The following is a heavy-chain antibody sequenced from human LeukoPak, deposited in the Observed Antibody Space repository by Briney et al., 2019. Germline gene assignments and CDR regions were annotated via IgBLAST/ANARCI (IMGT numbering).Heavy chain of an antibody. J-gene: IGHJ4*02. CDR1: GFTFSNYA. V-gene: IGHV3-64D*06. CDR2: ISTTGGST. CDR3: VTGIAVAAFDS. D-gene: IGHD6-19*01. Sequence: GGSLRLSCSASGFTFSNYAMHWVRQSPGKGPEYVSAISTTGGSTYYADSVKGRFTISRDNSKNTLYLQMGSLRSEDMAVYYCVTGIAVAAFDSWGQGTLVTVSS.